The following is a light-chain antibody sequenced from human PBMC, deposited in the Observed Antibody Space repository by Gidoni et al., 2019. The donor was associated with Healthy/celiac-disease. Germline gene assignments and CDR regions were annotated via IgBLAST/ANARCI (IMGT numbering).Light chain of an antibody. CDR3: SSYTSSSTPSYV. J-gene: IGLJ1*01. CDR1: SRDVGGYNY. V-gene: IGLV2-14*03. Sequence: QSALTQPASVSGSPGQSITISFPGTSRDVGGYNYVSWYQQHPGKAPKLMIYDVSNRPSGVSNRFSGSKSGNTASLTLSGLQAEDEADYYCSSYTSSSTPSYVFVTGTKVTVL. CDR2: DVS.